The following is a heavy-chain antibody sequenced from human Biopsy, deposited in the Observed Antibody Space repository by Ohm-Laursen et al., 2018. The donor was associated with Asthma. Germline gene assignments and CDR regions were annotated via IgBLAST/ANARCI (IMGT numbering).Heavy chain of an antibody. D-gene: IGHD2/OR15-2a*01. CDR1: GFTLSSYS. J-gene: IGHJ4*02. Sequence: SLRLSCAAFGFTLSSYSMHWVRQAPGRGPEYVAFIATDGTNRFYADSVKGRFTVSRDNPKRTLYLHMIAVRAEDTGVYYCVKDHSAGFHYFDAWGQGARVTVSS. CDR3: VKDHSAGFHYFDA. V-gene: IGHV3-64D*08. CDR2: IATDGTNR.